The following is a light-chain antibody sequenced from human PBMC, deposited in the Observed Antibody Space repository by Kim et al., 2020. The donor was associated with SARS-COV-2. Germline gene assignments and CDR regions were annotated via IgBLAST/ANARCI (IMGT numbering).Light chain of an antibody. V-gene: IGLV3-9*01. CDR2: RDS. J-gene: IGLJ2*01. CDR1: NIGSKK. CDR3: QVWDSSNVV. Sequence: VALGQTARITCGGNNIGSKKGHWYQQKPGQAPVLVIYRDSNRPSGIPERFSGSNSGNTATLTISRAQAGDEADYYCQVWDSSNVVFGGGTQLTVL.